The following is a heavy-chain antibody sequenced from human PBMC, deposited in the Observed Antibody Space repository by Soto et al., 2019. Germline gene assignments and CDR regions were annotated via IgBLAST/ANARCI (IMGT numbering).Heavy chain of an antibody. J-gene: IGHJ4*02. Sequence: EVQLVESGGGLVQPGGSLRLSCAASGFTVSSTYMSWVRPAPGKGVEWVSVIYSGGSTYYADSVMGRITIPRDNAKNTMYLQMNSLRAGDTAVYYCAREEVGATTGFGYWGQGTLVTVSS. V-gene: IGHV3-66*01. D-gene: IGHD1-26*01. CDR2: IYSGGST. CDR1: GFTVSSTY. CDR3: AREEVGATTGFGY.